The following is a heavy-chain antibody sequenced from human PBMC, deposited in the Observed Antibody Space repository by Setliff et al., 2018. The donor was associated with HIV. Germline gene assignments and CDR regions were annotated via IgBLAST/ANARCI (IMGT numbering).Heavy chain of an antibody. CDR1: GGSLGGYY. CDR3: ARHSDIAPRRTYFDY. V-gene: IGHV4-4*07. J-gene: IGHJ4*02. CDR2: IYASGNT. D-gene: IGHD6-6*01. Sequence: TLSLTCTVSGGSLGGYYWSWIRQPAGKRLEWIGRIYASGNTNYNPSLKSRVTISVDTSKNQFSLKLTSVAAADTAVYYCARHSDIAPRRTYFDYWGQGTLVTVSS.